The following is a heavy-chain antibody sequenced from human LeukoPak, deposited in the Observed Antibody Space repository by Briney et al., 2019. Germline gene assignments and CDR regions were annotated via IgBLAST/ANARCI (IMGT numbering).Heavy chain of an antibody. D-gene: IGHD6-6*01. V-gene: IGHV1-69*01. CDR1: GGTFSSYA. CDR3: ARDLRKYSSSSGVWVV. CDR2: IIPIFGTA. J-gene: IGHJ4*02. Sequence: ASVKVSCKASGGTFSSYAISWVRQAPGQGLEWMGGIIPIFGTANYAQKFQGRVTITADESTSTAYMELSSLRSEDTAVYYCARDLRKYSSSSGVWVVWGQGTLVTVSS.